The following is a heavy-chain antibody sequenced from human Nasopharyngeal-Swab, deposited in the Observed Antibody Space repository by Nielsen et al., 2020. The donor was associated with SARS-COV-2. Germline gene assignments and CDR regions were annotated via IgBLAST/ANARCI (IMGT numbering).Heavy chain of an antibody. CDR3: ATVREKWELLGFDY. D-gene: IGHD1-26*01. Sequence: ASVKVSCKVSGYTLTELSMNWVRQAPGKGLEWMGGFDPEDGETIYAQKFQGRVTMTEDTSTDTAYMELSSLRSEDTAVYYCATVREKWELLGFDYWGQGTLVTVSS. CDR2: FDPEDGET. J-gene: IGHJ4*02. V-gene: IGHV1-24*01. CDR1: GYTLTELS.